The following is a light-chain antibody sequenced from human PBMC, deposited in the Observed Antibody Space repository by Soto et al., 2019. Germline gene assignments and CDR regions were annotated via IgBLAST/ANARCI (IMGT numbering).Light chain of an antibody. CDR3: SSYTDSSNYV. CDR1: SSDVGGYDY. CDR2: EVT. V-gene: IGLV2-8*01. Sequence: QSALTQPPSASGSPGQSVTISCTGTSSDVGGYDYVSWYQQHPGKAPKLMIYEVTKRPSGVPDRFSGSKSGNTASLTVSGLQAEDEADYYCSSYTDSSNYVFGTGTQLTVL. J-gene: IGLJ1*01.